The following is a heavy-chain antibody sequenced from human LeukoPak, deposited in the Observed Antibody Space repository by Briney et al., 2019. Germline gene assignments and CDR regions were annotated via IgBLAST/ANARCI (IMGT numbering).Heavy chain of an antibody. D-gene: IGHD3-22*01. J-gene: IGHJ4*02. CDR1: GGTFSSYA. CDR2: IIPILGIA. V-gene: IGHV1-69*04. Sequence: GASVTVSCKASGGTFSSYAISWVRQAPGRGLEWMGRIIPILGIANYAQKFQGRVTITADKSTSTAYMELSSLRSEDTAVYYCARDPRKYYYDSSGYSPSDYWGQGTLVTVSS. CDR3: ARDPRKYYYDSSGYSPSDY.